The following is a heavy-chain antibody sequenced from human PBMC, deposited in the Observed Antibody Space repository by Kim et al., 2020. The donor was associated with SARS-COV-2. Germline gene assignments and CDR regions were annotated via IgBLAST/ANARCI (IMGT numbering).Heavy chain of an antibody. Sequence: SETLSLTCAVYGGSFSGYYWSWIRQPPGKGLEWIGEINHSGRTNYNPSLKSRVTISVDTSKNQFSLKLTSVTAADAALYFCARRLSNISGWGSHYCDLWGQGILVTVSS. J-gene: IGHJ1*01. CDR1: GGSFSGYY. CDR2: INHSGRT. CDR3: ARRLSNISGWGSHYCDL. D-gene: IGHD3-10*01. V-gene: IGHV4-34*01.